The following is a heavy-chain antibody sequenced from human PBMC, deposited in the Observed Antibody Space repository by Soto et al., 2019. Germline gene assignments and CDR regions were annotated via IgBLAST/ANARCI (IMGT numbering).Heavy chain of an antibody. CDR3: ARERILGGFDP. J-gene: IGHJ5*02. Sequence: QVRLVQSGAEVKKPGASVKVSCKASGYTFTNYAMHWVRQAPGQSLEWMGCINAGNGNTKYAQKVQGRVTITRDTSASTAYMELSSLRSEDTAVYYCARERILGGFDPWGQGTLVTVSS. V-gene: IGHV1-3*01. CDR1: GYTFTNYA. D-gene: IGHD2-15*01. CDR2: INAGNGNT.